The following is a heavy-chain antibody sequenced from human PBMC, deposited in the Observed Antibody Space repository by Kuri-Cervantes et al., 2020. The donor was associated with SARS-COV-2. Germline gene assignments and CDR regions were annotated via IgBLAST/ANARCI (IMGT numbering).Heavy chain of an antibody. CDR1: GYTFTGYY. Sequence: ASVKVSCKASGYTFTGYYMHWARQAPGQGREWMGWINPNSGGTNYAQKFQGRVTMTRDTSISTAYMELSRLRSDDTAVYYCARGPREAARPYFQHWGQGTLVTVSS. CDR2: INPNSGGT. CDR3: ARGPREAARPYFQH. J-gene: IGHJ1*01. V-gene: IGHV1-2*02. D-gene: IGHD6-6*01.